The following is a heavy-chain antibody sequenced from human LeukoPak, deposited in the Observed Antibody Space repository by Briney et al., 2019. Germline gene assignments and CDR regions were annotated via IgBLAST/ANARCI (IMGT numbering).Heavy chain of an antibody. V-gene: IGHV4-59*01. CDR1: GGSISSYY. Sequence: SETLSLTCTVSGGSISSYYWSWIRQPPGKGLEWIGYIYYSGSTNYNPSLKSRVTISVDMSKNQFSLKLSSVTAADTAVYYCARDPRIVGATLDAFDIWGQGTMVTVSS. D-gene: IGHD1-26*01. CDR3: ARDPRIVGATLDAFDI. J-gene: IGHJ3*02. CDR2: IYYSGST.